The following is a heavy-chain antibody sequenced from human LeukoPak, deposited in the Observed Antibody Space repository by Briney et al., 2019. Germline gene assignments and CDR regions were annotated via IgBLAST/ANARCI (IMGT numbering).Heavy chain of an antibody. D-gene: IGHD6-6*01. CDR1: GFTFSSYS. V-gene: IGHV3-21*01. J-gene: IGHJ6*04. CDR2: ISSSSSYI. CDR3: AREGRGIAARIGDV. Sequence: MTGGSLRLSCAASGFTFSSYSMNWVRQAPGRGLEWVSSISSSSSYIYYADSVKGRFTISRDNAKNSLYLQMNSLRAEDTAVYYCAREGRGIAARIGDVWGKGTTVTVSS.